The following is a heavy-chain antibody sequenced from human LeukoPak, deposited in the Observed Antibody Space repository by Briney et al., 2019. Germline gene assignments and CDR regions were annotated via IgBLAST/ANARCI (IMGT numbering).Heavy chain of an antibody. D-gene: IGHD3-9*01. CDR1: GFTFSSYS. J-gene: IGHJ4*02. Sequence: GGSLRLSCAASGFTFSSYSMNWVRQAPGKGLEWASYISSSSSTIYYADSVKGRFTISRDNAKNSLYLQMNSLRAEDTAVYYCARVDTTFYDILTGPWGYWGQGTLVTVSS. CDR2: ISSSSSTI. CDR3: ARVDTTFYDILTGPWGY. V-gene: IGHV3-48*01.